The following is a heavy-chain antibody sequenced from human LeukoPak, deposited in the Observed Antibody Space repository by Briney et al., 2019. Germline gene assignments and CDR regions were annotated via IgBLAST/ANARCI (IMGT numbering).Heavy chain of an antibody. CDR2: IYPGDSDT. CDR3: ARLPVPHYFDWLLYFDY. V-gene: IGHV5-51*01. Sequence: GESLKISCKGSGYSFTSYWIGWVRQMPGKGLEWMGIIYPGDSDTRYSPSFQGQVTISADKSISTAYLQWSSLKASDTAMYYCARLPVPHYFDWLLYFDYWGQGTLVTVSS. J-gene: IGHJ4*02. CDR1: GYSFTSYW. D-gene: IGHD3-9*01.